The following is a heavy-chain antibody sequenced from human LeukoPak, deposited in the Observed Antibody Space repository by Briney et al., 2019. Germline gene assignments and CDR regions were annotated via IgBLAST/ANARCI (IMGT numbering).Heavy chain of an antibody. J-gene: IGHJ4*02. Sequence: PSQTLSLTCTVSGGSISSGDYYWSWIRQPPGKGLEWIGYIYYSGSTNYNPSLKSRVTISVDTSKNQFSLKLSSVTAADTAVYYCASYCSGGSCSIDYWGQGTLVTVSS. CDR2: IYYSGST. V-gene: IGHV4-61*08. CDR3: ASYCSGGSCSIDY. CDR1: GGSISSGDYY. D-gene: IGHD2-15*01.